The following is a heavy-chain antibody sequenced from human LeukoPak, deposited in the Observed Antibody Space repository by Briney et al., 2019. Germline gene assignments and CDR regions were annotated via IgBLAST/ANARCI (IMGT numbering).Heavy chain of an antibody. CDR1: GFTFSSYA. Sequence: GRSLRLSCAASGFTFSSYAMHWVRQAPGKGVEWVAVISYDGSNKYYADSVKGRFTISRDNSKNTLYLQMNSLRAEDTAVYYCARDGGSTVTTLFDPWGQGTLVTVSS. D-gene: IGHD4-17*01. CDR2: ISYDGSNK. J-gene: IGHJ5*02. CDR3: ARDGGSTVTTLFDP. V-gene: IGHV3-30*04.